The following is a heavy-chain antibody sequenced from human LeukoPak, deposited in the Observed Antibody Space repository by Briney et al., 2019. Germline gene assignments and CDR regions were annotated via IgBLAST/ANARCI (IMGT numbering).Heavy chain of an antibody. Sequence: GGSLRLSCAASGFTFSSYSMNWVRQAPGKGLEWVSSISSSSSYIYYADSVKGRFTTSRDNAKNSLYLQMNSLRAEDTAVYYCARSVTDSSGYYSGGIDYWGQGTLVTVSS. V-gene: IGHV3-21*01. CDR2: ISSSSSYI. CDR1: GFTFSSYS. D-gene: IGHD3-22*01. J-gene: IGHJ4*02. CDR3: ARSVTDSSGYYSGGIDY.